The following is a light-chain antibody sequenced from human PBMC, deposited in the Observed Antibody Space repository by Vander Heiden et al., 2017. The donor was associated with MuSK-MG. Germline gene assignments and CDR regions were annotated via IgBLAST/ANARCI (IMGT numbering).Light chain of an antibody. J-gene: IGLJ2*01. V-gene: IGLV3-1*01. CDR2: QDS. Sequence: SYELTQPPPVPVPPGQTASITCSGDKLGDKYACWYQQKPGQSPVLVIYQDSKRPSGIPERFSGSNSGNTATLTIGGTQAMDEADYYCQAWDSSTVVFGGGTKLTVL. CDR1: KLGDKY. CDR3: QAWDSSTVV.